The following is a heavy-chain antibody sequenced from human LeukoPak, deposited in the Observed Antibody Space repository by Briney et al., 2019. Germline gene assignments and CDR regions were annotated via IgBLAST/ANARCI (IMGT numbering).Heavy chain of an antibody. J-gene: IGHJ4*02. CDR1: GFTFSSYS. V-gene: IGHV3-21*01. D-gene: IGHD3-22*01. CDR2: ISSSSSYL. Sequence: GGSLRLSCAASGFTFSSYSMNWVRQAPGRGLEWVSSISSSSSYLYYADSVKGRFTISRDNAKNSLYLQMNSLRAEDTAVYYCARDLHYYDSSGLGWVDYWGQGTLVTVSS. CDR3: ARDLHYYDSSGLGWVDY.